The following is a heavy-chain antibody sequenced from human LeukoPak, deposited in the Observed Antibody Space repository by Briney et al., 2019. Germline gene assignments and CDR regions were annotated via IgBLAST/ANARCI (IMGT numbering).Heavy chain of an antibody. Sequence: SETLSLTCTVSGDSISSSSYYWGWIRQPPGKGLEWIGYIYYSGSTNYNPSLKSRVTISVDTSKNQFSLKLSSVTAADTAVYYCARDYDSSGYNDYWGQGTLVTVSS. CDR2: IYYSGST. CDR3: ARDYDSSGYNDY. CDR1: GDSISSSSYY. V-gene: IGHV4-61*01. D-gene: IGHD3-22*01. J-gene: IGHJ4*02.